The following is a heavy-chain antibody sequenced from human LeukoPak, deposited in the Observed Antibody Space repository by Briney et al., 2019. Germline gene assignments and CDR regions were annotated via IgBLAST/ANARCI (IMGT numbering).Heavy chain of an antibody. D-gene: IGHD5-24*01. J-gene: IGHJ4*02. Sequence: PGGPLRLSCAASGFIFSGYGMLWVRQAPGKGLEWVAVIWLGGSNKYYADSVKGRFTISRDNSKETLYLQMNSLEAADTGVFYCARGNFRRDGYNFDYWGQGTLVTVSS. CDR3: ARGNFRRDGYNFDY. CDR2: IWLGGSNK. V-gene: IGHV3-33*01. CDR1: GFIFSGYG.